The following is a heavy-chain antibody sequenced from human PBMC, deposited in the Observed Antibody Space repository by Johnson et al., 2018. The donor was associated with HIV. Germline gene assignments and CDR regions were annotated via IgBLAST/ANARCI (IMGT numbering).Heavy chain of an antibody. V-gene: IGHV3-25*04. Sequence: VESGGGLAKPAWSPRLSCAASQFTFSRYYMNCVRQAPGNGLELVGQVNPKGGKTNLIESAKDRINTSTNNAKNTLHLQMNSLRAEDTAVYYCARDASLRFLEWFDAFDIWGQGTMVTVSS. J-gene: IGHJ3*02. CDR2: VNPKGGKT. CDR1: QFTFSRYY. CDR3: ARDASLRFLEWFDAFDI. D-gene: IGHD3-3*01.